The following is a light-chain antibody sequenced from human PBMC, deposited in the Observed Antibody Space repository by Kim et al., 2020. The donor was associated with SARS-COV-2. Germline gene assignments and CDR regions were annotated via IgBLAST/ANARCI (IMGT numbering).Light chain of an antibody. J-gene: IGKJ2*01. V-gene: IGKV3-20*01. Sequence: SWYPGERATLSCRASQSVSTSFLGWYQHKSGQPPRLLIFGTSRRATGIPERFSGSGSGTDFTLTIRRLEPEDFAVYYCQQYSGSPTFGQGTKLEI. CDR2: GTS. CDR3: QQYSGSPT. CDR1: QSVSTSF.